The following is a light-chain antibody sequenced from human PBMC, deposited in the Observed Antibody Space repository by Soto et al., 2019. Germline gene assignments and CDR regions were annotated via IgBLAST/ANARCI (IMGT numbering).Light chain of an antibody. CDR3: QQYDNLPFT. CDR1: QDITNY. Sequence: DIQMTQSPSSLSKSVGDRVTVTCQASQDITNYLNWYQQKPGKAPKLLIYDASNLETGVPSRFSGSGSGTDFTFTITSLQPEDIALYYCQQYDNLPFTFGPGTKVDIK. CDR2: DAS. J-gene: IGKJ3*01. V-gene: IGKV1-33*01.